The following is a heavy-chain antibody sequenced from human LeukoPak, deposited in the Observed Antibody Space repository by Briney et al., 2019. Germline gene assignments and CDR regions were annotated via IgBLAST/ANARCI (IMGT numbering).Heavy chain of an antibody. V-gene: IGHV4-4*07. CDR2: IYTSGST. J-gene: IGHJ3*02. CDR3: ARDRGYCSSTSCYNDAFDI. CDR1: GGSISSYY. Sequence: SETLSLTCTVSGGSISSYYWSWIRQPAGKGLEWIGRIYTSGSTNYNPSLKSRVTMSVDTSKNQSSLKLSSVTAADTAVYYCARDRGYCSSTSCYNDAFDIWGQGTMVTVSS. D-gene: IGHD2-2*02.